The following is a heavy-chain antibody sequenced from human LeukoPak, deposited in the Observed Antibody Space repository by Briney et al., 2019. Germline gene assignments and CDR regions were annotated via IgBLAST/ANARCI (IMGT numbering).Heavy chain of an antibody. V-gene: IGHV1-24*01. CDR3: ATVAYCGGDCYPFDY. D-gene: IGHD2-21*02. Sequence: ASVKVSCKVSGYTLTELSMHWVRQAPGKGLEWMGGFDPEDGETIYAQKFQGRVTMTEDTSTDTAYMELSSLGSEDTAVYYCATVAYCGGDCYPFDYWGQGTLVTVSS. CDR2: FDPEDGET. CDR1: GYTLTELS. J-gene: IGHJ4*02.